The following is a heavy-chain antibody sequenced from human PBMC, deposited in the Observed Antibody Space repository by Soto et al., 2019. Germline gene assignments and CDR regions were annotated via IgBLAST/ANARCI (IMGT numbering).Heavy chain of an antibody. CDR1: EFTFRNYA. CDR2: ISYDGNNK. V-gene: IGHV3-30*03. Sequence: PGGSLRLSCAASEFTFRNYAMHGVRQPPGKGLQWLAVISYDGNNKYYADSVEGRFTISRDNSKNTVYLQMNSLRLEDTAVYYSARGPSYSDSYFDYWGQGTLVTVSS. D-gene: IGHD4-17*01. J-gene: IGHJ4*02. CDR3: ARGPSYSDSYFDY.